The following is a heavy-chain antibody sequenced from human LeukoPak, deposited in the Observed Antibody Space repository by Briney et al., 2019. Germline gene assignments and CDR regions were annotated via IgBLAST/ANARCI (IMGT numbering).Heavy chain of an antibody. V-gene: IGHV3-48*03. CDR1: GFTFSSYE. D-gene: IGHD4-17*01. CDR2: ISSSGSTI. J-gene: IGHJ3*02. CDR3: ARGYGDYRDAFDI. Sequence: PGGSLRLSCAASGFTFSSYEMNWVRQAPGKGLEWVSYISSSGSTIYYADSVKGRFTISRGNAKNSLYLQMNSLRAEDTAVYYCARGYGDYRDAFDIWGQGTMVTVSS.